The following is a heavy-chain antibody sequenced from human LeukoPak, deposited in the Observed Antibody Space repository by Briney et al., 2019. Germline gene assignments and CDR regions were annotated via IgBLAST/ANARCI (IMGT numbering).Heavy chain of an antibody. V-gene: IGHV1-2*02. D-gene: IGHD3-22*01. J-gene: IGHJ3*02. CDR2: INPNSGGT. CDR3: ARAAGGYVAFDI. CDR1: GYTFTGYY. Sequence: ASVTVSCTASGYTFTGYYMHWVRQAPGHGLEWMGWINPNSGGTNYAQKFQGRVTMTRDTSISTAYMELSRLRSDDTAVYYCARAAGGYVAFDIWGQGTMVTVSS.